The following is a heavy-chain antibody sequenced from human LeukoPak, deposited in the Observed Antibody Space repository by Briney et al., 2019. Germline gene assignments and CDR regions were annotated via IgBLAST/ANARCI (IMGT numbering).Heavy chain of an antibody. D-gene: IGHD6-19*01. V-gene: IGHV3-7*01. CDR3: ARDGSGWSVY. CDR1: GFTSGDYW. CDR2: ISPDGREK. J-gene: IGHJ4*02. Sequence: GGSLRLSCTASGFTSGDYWMSWLRQAPGKGLEWVINISPDGREKYFVDSVKGRFTISRDNAKNSLYLQMNSLRAEDTAVYYCARDGSGWSVYWGRGTLVTVSS.